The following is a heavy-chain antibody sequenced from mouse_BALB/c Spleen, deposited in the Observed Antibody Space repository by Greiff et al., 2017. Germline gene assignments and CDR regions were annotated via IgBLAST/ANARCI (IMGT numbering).Heavy chain of an antibody. CDR3: AREYGNYGSYWDFDV. Sequence: EVKLQESGPELVKPGASVKISCKASGYSFTGYYMHWVKQSHVKSLEWIGRINPYNGATSYNQNFKDKASLTVDKSSSTAYMELHSLTSEDSAVYYCAREYGNYGSYWDFDVWGAGTTVTVSS. D-gene: IGHD2-1*01. V-gene: IGHV1-31*01. J-gene: IGHJ1*01. CDR2: INPYNGAT. CDR1: GYSFTGYY.